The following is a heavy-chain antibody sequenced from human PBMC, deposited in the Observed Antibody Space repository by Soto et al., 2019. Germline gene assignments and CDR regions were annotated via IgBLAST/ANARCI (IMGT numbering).Heavy chain of an antibody. CDR1: GFTVSYNY. D-gene: IGHD1-26*01. CDR2: IYRGGST. J-gene: IGHJ4*02. V-gene: IGHV3-53*02. Sequence: EVQLVETGGGLIQPGGSLRLSCAVSGFTVSYNYMSWVRQAPGKGLERVSVIYRGGSTYYADSVKGRFTISRDNSKNTVYLQMNSLRAEDTAVYYCVRLELGIGRDYWGLGTLVTVSS. CDR3: VRLELGIGRDY.